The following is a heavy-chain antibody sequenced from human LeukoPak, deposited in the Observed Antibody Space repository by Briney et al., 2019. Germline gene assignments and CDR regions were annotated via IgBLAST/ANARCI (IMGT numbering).Heavy chain of an antibody. V-gene: IGHV4-4*07. D-gene: IGHD3-3*02. J-gene: IGHJ6*03. CDR2: SHSSGST. CDR1: GGSISSYY. Sequence: SETLSLTCTVSGGSISSYYWTWIRQPAGKGLEWIGRSHSSGSTSYNPSLKSRVTMSVDTSKNQFSLKLSSVSAADTAVYYCARGTHFAAIGNYYYMDVWGKGTTVTVSS. CDR3: ARGTHFAAIGNYYYMDV.